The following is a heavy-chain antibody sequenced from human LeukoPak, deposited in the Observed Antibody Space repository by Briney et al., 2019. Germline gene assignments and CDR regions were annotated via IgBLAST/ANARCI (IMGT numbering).Heavy chain of an antibody. V-gene: IGHV1-2*02. CDR1: GYTFTGYY. D-gene: IGHD1-26*01. Sequence: ASVKVSCKASGYTFTGYYMHWVRQAPGQGLEWMGWINPNSGGTNYAQKFQGRVTMTRDTSISTAYMELSRLRSDDTAVYYCAIRVSGSYYYYGMDVWGQGTTVTVSS. J-gene: IGHJ6*02. CDR2: INPNSGGT. CDR3: AIRVSGSYYYYGMDV.